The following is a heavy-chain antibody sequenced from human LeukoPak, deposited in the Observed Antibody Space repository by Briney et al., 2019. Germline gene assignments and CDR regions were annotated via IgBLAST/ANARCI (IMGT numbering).Heavy chain of an antibody. CDR2: INPNSGNT. J-gene: IGHJ4*02. V-gene: IGHV1-18*04. CDR3: ARDAITFGGVIDY. Sequence: ASVKVSCKASGYTFTGYYMHWVRQAPGQGLEWMGWINPNSGNTNYAQKLQGRVTMTTDTSTSTAYMELRSLRSDDTAVYYCARDAITFGGVIDYWGQGTLVTVSS. D-gene: IGHD3-16*01. CDR1: GYTFTGYY.